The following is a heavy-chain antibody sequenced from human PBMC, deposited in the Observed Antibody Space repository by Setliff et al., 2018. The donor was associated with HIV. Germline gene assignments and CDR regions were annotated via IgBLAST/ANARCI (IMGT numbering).Heavy chain of an antibody. D-gene: IGHD2-2*01. J-gene: IGHJ6*03. Sequence: SETLSLTCSVSGGSLSSGSHYCTWLRQAAGKGLEWIGHFYTSGTTNYNPSLESRVTISVDTSKNQFSLKLSSVTAADAAVYYCGTAMYYYFYYMDVWGKGTTVTVSS. CDR3: GTAMYYYFYYMDV. CDR1: GGSLSSGSHY. V-gene: IGHV4-61*09. CDR2: FYTSGTT.